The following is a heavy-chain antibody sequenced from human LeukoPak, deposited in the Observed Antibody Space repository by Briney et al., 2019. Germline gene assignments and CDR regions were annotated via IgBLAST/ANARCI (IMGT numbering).Heavy chain of an antibody. V-gene: IGHV4-59*08. CDR2: IYYSGST. CDR3: AVTYGRGAFDI. J-gene: IGHJ3*02. Sequence: SETLSLTCTVSGGSISSKYWSWIRQPPGKGLEWIGYIYYSGSTNYNPSLKSRVTISVDTSKNQFSLKLSSVTAADTAVYYCAVTYGRGAFDIWGQGTTVTVSS. D-gene: IGHD3-10*01. CDR1: GGSISSKY.